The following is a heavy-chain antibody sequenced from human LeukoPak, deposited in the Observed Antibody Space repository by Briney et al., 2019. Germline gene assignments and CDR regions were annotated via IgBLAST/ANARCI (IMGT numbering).Heavy chain of an antibody. J-gene: IGHJ6*02. CDR3: ARVLDNTSGYYSNRGMDV. V-gene: IGHV1-18*04. D-gene: IGHD3-22*01. Sequence: ASVKVSCKASGYTFTSYYMHWVRQAPGQGLEWMGWISGYNGNTYYAQYLQGRVTLTTDTPTSTAYLELRGLRSEDTAVYYCARVLDNTSGYYSNRGMDVWGLGTTVTVSS. CDR1: GYTFTSYY. CDR2: ISGYNGNT.